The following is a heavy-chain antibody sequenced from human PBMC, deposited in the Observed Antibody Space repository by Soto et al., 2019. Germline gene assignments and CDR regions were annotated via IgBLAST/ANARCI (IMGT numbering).Heavy chain of an antibody. Sequence: GGSLRLSCAASGFTLSSYSMNWVRQAPGKGLEWVSYISSSSSTIYYADSVKGRFTISRDNAKNSLYLQMNSLRAEYTAVYYCARVTDYGDYVSKYWGEVTLATVS. CDR1: GFTLSSYS. J-gene: IGHJ4*02. CDR3: ARVTDYGDYVSKY. D-gene: IGHD4-17*01. CDR2: ISSSSSTI. V-gene: IGHV3-48*01.